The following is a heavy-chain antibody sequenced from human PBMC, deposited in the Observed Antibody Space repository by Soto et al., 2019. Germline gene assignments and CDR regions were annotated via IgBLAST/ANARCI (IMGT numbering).Heavy chain of an antibody. V-gene: IGHV1-18*04. D-gene: IGHD3-10*01. J-gene: IGHJ6*02. CDR1: GYTFTSYG. CDR2: ISAYNGNT. Sequence: ASVKVSCKASGYTFTSYGISWVRQASGQGLEWMGWISAYNGNTNYAQKLQGRVTMTTDTSTSTAYMELRSLRSDDTAVYYCARVYGSGSFYYGMDVWGQGTTVTVSS. CDR3: ARVYGSGSFYYGMDV.